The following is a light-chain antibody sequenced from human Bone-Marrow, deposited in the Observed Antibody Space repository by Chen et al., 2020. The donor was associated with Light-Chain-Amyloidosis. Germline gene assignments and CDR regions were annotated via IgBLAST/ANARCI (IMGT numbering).Light chain of an antibody. V-gene: IGLV3-25*03. J-gene: IGLJ2*01. Sequence: SYELTQPPSVSVSPGQTARITCSGDDLPTKYAYWYQQKPVQAPVLVRHRDTERPSGISERFSGSSSGTTATLTISGVQAEDEADYHWQSADSSGTYEVIFGGGTKLTVL. CDR2: RDT. CDR3: QSADSSGTYEVI. CDR1: DLPTKY.